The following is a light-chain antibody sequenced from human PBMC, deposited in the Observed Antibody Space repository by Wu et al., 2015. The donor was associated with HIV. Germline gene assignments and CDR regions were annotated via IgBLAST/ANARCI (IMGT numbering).Light chain of an antibody. J-gene: IGKJ5*01. V-gene: IGKV3-11*01. Sequence: EIVLAQSPATLSLSPGDGATLFCRASDSVRPYIAWYQQKPGQAPRLLIYDTSNRATGVPARFTGSGSETDFTLNISSLEPGDSAVYYCQQRINWLFAFGQGTRLDIK. CDR1: DSVRPY. CDR3: QQRINWLFA. CDR2: DTS.